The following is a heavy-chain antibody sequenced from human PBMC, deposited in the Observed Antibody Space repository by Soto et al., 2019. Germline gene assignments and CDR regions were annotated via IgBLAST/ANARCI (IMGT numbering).Heavy chain of an antibody. CDR3: ANYDSSGYYLDY. CDR2: ISYDGSNK. V-gene: IGHV3-30*18. Sequence: GGSLRLSCAASGFTFSSYGMHWVRQAPGKGLEWVAVISYDGSNKYYADSVKGRFTISRDNSKNTLYLQMNSLRAEDTAVYYCANYDSSGYYLDYWGQGTLVTVSS. D-gene: IGHD3-22*01. J-gene: IGHJ4*02. CDR1: GFTFSSYG.